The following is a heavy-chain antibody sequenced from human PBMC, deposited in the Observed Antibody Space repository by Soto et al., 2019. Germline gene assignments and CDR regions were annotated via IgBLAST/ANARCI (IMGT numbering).Heavy chain of an antibody. Sequence: ASVKVSCKAPGDTFTSYYLNWVRQAPGQGLEWMGVINPHGGSTKYAQKFQGRITMTRDTSRSTVYMELSSLRSDDTAIYYCARSSGGNFGIIIEGSNWFDPWGQGTLVTVSS. CDR3: ARSSGGNFGIIIEGSNWFDP. J-gene: IGHJ5*02. CDR1: GDTFTSYY. D-gene: IGHD3-3*01. V-gene: IGHV1-46*01. CDR2: INPHGGST.